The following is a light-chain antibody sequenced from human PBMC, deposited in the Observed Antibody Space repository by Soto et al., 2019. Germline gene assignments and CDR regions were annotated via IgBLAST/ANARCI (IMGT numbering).Light chain of an antibody. CDR3: QRYNSYAGA. CDR1: QTISSW. V-gene: IGKV1-5*03. J-gene: IGKJ1*01. CDR2: KAS. Sequence: DIQMTQSPSTLSGSVGDRVTITCRASQTISSWLAWYQQKPGKAPNLLIYKASTLKSGVPSRFSGSGSGTEFTITISSLQPDDFATYYCQRYNSYAGAFGQGTKVDIK.